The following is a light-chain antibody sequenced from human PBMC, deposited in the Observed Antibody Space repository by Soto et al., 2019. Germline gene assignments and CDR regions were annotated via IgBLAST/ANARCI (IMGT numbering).Light chain of an antibody. V-gene: IGLV1-51*01. Sequence: QSVLTQPPSVSAAPGQKVTISCSGSSSDIGSNYVSWYQQLPGTAPKLLIYENDKRPSGIPDRFSGSKSGTSGTLAITGLQTGDEADYYCATWDSSLCVGVFGGGTKLTVL. CDR2: END. J-gene: IGLJ2*01. CDR1: SSDIGSNY. CDR3: ATWDSSLCVGV.